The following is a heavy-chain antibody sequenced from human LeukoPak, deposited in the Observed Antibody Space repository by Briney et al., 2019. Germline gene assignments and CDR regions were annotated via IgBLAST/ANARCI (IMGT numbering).Heavy chain of an antibody. D-gene: IGHD2-2*01. CDR3: ARDRSSTSQSYFDY. CDR1: GGSISSGDYY. CDR2: IYYSGST. J-gene: IGHJ4*02. V-gene: IGHV4-30-4*08. Sequence: SETLSLTCTVSGGSISSGDYYWSWIRQPPGKGLEWIGYIYYSGSTYYNPSLKSRVTISVDTSKNQFSLKLSSVTAADTAVYYCARDRSSTSQSYFDYWGQGTLVTVSS.